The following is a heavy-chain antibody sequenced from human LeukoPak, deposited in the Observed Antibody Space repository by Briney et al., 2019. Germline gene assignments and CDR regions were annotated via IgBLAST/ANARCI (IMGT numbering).Heavy chain of an antibody. J-gene: IGHJ4*02. D-gene: IGHD2-2*01. Sequence: GGSLRLSCAASGFTFSDYYISWIRQAPGKGLEWVSYISGNTFYTNYADSVKGRFTISRDNSKNTLYLQMNSLRAEDTAVYYLVRLGYCSSTSCDGFDYWGQGTLVTVSS. CDR2: ISGNTFYT. CDR3: VRLGYCSSTSCDGFDY. V-gene: IGHV3-11*06. CDR1: GFTFSDYY.